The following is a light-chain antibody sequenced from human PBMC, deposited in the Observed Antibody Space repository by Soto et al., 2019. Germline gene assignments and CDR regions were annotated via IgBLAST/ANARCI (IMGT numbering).Light chain of an antibody. CDR3: QPSYSISLT. CDR1: QSISKY. CDR2: AAS. J-gene: IGKJ5*01. Sequence: DIQVTQSPSSLSASVGDRVTITCRASQSISKYLNWYQQKPGKAPNLLISAASSLQSGVPSRFSGIGSGTEFTLTISSLQRDDFATYYCQPSYSISLTFGHGTRLEIK. V-gene: IGKV1-39*01.